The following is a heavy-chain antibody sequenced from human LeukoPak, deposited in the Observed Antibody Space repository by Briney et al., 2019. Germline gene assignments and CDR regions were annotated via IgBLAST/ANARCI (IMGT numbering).Heavy chain of an antibody. CDR1: GGSISSGGYY. V-gene: IGHV4-31*03. CDR3: ARQGDWLLYYYDSSGSYHAFDI. D-gene: IGHD3-22*01. J-gene: IGHJ3*02. Sequence: SETLFLTCTVSGGSISSGGYYWSWIRQHPGKGLEWIGYIYYSGSTYYNPSLKSRVTISVDTSKNQFSLKLSSVTAADTAVYYCARQGDWLLYYYDSSGSYHAFDIWGQGTMVTVSS. CDR2: IYYSGST.